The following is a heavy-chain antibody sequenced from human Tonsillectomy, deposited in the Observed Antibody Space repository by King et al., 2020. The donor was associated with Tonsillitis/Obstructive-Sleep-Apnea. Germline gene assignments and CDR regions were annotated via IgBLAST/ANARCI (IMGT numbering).Heavy chain of an antibody. CDR1: GGSISSYY. D-gene: IGHD4-11*01. Sequence: QLQESGPGLVKPSETLSLTCTVSGGSISSYYWSWIRQPPGKGLEWIGYIYYSGSTNYNPSLKSRVTISVDTSKNQFSLKLSSVTAADTAVYYCVRPKDLYSNLPYPFVIWGQGTMVTVSS. CDR3: VRPKDLYSNLPYPFVI. V-gene: IGHV4-59*08. J-gene: IGHJ3*02. CDR2: IYYSGST.